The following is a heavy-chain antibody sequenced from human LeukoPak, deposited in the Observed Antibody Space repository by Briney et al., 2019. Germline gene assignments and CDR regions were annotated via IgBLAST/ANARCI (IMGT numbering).Heavy chain of an antibody. J-gene: IGHJ4*02. Sequence: GGSLRLSCAASGFTFSSYWMSWVRQAPGKGLEWVANIKQDGSEKYYVDSVKGRSTISRDNAKNSLYLQMNSLRAEDTAVYYCAKRASGSGTSLYYFDYWGQGTLVTVSS. CDR2: IKQDGSEK. CDR3: AKRASGSGTSLYYFDY. D-gene: IGHD3-10*01. CDR1: GFTFSSYW. V-gene: IGHV3-7*05.